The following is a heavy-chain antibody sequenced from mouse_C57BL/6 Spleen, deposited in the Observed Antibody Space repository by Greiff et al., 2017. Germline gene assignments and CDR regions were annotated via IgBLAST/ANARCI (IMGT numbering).Heavy chain of an antibody. CDR2: IRSKSNNYAT. Sequence: EVQGVESGGGLVQPKGSLKLSCAASGFSFNTYAMNWVRQAPGKGLEWVARIRSKSNNYATYYADSVKDRFTISRDDSESMLYLQMNNLKTEDTAMYYCVRHETYSNYFDYWGQGTTLTVSS. CDR1: GFSFNTYA. D-gene: IGHD2-5*01. J-gene: IGHJ2*01. CDR3: VRHETYSNYFDY. V-gene: IGHV10-1*01.